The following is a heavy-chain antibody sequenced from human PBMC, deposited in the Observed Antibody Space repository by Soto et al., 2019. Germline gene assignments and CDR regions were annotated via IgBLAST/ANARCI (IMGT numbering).Heavy chain of an antibody. V-gene: IGHV4-39*01. Sequence: SETLSLTCTVSGGSSSSSSYYWGWIRQPPGKGLEWIGSIYYSGSTYYNPSLKSRVTISVDTSKNQFSLKLSSVTAADTAVYYCARHCSSVDSPYYYYYYMDVWGKGTTVTVSS. D-gene: IGHD5-12*01. CDR3: ARHCSSVDSPYYYYYYMDV. J-gene: IGHJ6*03. CDR1: GGSSSSSSYY. CDR2: IYYSGST.